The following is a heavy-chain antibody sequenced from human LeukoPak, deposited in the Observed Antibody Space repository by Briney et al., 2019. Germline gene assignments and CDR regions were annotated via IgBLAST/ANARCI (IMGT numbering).Heavy chain of an antibody. J-gene: IGHJ4*02. Sequence: SETLTLTCTVSGGAIRSHYWNWIRQPAGKGLEWIGRIYSSGYTNDNPFLKSRITMSVDMSKNQFSLRLNSVTAADTAVYYCARGEHSVDSWGQGMLVTVSS. V-gene: IGHV4-4*07. D-gene: IGHD1/OR15-1a*01. CDR2: IYSSGYT. CDR1: GGAIRSHY. CDR3: ARGEHSVDS.